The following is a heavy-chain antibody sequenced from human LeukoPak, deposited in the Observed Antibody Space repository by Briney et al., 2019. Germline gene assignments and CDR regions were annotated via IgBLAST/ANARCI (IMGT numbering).Heavy chain of an antibody. CDR3: ARGVRGAKHFDY. V-gene: IGHV3-33*01. CDR1: GFTFSSYG. D-gene: IGHD3-10*01. J-gene: IGHJ4*02. CDR2: IWYDGSNK. Sequence: PGRSLRLSCAASGFTFSSYGMHWVRQAPGKGLEWVAVIWYDGSNKYYADSVKGRFTISRDNSKNTLYLQMNSLRAEDTAVYYCARGVRGAKHFDYWGQGTLVTVSS.